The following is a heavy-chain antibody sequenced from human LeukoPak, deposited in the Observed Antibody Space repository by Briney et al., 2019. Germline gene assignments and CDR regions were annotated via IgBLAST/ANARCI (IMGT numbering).Heavy chain of an antibody. J-gene: IGHJ4*02. V-gene: IGHV3-30*04. Sequence: PGGSLRLSCAASGFTFSSYAMHWVRQAPGKGLEWVAVISYDGSNKYYADSVKGRFTISRDNSKNTLYLQMNSLRAEDTAVYYCARGRVTMVRGVLDYWGQGTLVTVSS. CDR1: GFTFSSYA. CDR3: ARGRVTMVRGVLDY. D-gene: IGHD3-10*01. CDR2: ISYDGSNK.